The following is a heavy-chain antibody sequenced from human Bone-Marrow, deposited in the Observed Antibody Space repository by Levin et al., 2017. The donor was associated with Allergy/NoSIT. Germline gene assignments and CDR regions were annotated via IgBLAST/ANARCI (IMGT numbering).Heavy chain of an antibody. V-gene: IGHV4-59*01. J-gene: IGHJ6*02. CDR3: ARERVVASSGTYDDCGMAV. Sequence: SETLSLTCIVSGGSISSYHWSWIRQPPGKGLEWIGYIYYTGSTDYNPSLRSRVTISIDTSKSQFSLTLNSATAAATAVYYGARERVVASSGTYDDCGMAVWGRGTTVTVAS. D-gene: IGHD2-15*01. CDR1: GGSISSYH. CDR2: IYYTGST.